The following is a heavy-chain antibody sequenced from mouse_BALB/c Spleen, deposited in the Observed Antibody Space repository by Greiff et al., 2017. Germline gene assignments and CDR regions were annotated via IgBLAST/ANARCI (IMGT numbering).Heavy chain of an antibody. CDR3: ATSTAPMDY. Sequence: DVMLVESGGDLVKPGGSLKLSCAASGFTFSSYGMSWVRQTPDKRLEWVATISSGGSYTYYPDSVKGRFTISRDNAKNTLYLQMSSLKSEDTAMYYCATSTAPMDYWGQGTSVTVSS. V-gene: IGHV5-6*02. CDR1: GFTFSSYG. J-gene: IGHJ4*01. CDR2: ISSGGSYT. D-gene: IGHD1-2*01.